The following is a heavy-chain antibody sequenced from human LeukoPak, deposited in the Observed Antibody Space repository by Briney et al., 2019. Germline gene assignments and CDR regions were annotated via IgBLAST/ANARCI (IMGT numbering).Heavy chain of an antibody. D-gene: IGHD6-19*01. CDR1: GFTVSTNY. J-gene: IGHJ4*02. Sequence: GGSLRLSCAASGFTVSTNYMSWVRQAPGKGLEWIGFISGGTTEYAASVKGRFTISRDDSTSIAYLQMNSLTTEDTAVYYCSRGSGWLSVYWGQGTLVTVSS. V-gene: IGHV3-71*01. CDR3: SRGSGWLSVY. CDR2: ISGGTT.